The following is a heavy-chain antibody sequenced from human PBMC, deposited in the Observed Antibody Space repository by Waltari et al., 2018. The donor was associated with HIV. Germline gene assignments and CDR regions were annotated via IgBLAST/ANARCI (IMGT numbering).Heavy chain of an antibody. CDR2: MYSGGTT. CDR3: ARVDRAGTTSGWDVFDI. CDR1: GFTVSSHH. J-gene: IGHJ3*02. D-gene: IGHD1-1*01. Sequence: EVQVVESGGGLVRPGGSLRLSCAASGFTVSSHHMGWVRQTPGKGLEYVSVMYSGGTTHYADSVNGRFTISRDSSKSALYLQMNTLRAEDTALYYCARVDRAGTTSGWDVFDIWGQGTMVTVSS. V-gene: IGHV3-66*01.